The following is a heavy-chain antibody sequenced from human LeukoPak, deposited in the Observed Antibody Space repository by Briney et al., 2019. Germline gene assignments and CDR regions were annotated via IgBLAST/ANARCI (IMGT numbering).Heavy chain of an antibody. CDR2: IYYTGTT. CDR1: GGFISGHY. V-gene: IGHV4-59*11. J-gene: IGHJ4*02. Sequence: PSETLSLTCVVSGGFISGHYWSWIRQSPGKGLEWIAYIYYTGTTNYNPSLESRVTISVDTSKKHLSLKLTSVTPADTAVYYCARGRLSGSSHFDYWGQGALVTVSS. CDR3: ARGRLSGSSHFDY. D-gene: IGHD6-13*01.